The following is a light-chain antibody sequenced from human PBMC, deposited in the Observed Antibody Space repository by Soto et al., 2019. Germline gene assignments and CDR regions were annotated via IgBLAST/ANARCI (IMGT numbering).Light chain of an antibody. CDR1: QSITSY. CDR3: QNYNSASIT. V-gene: IGKV1-27*01. J-gene: IGKJ5*01. Sequence: DIQMTQSPSSLSASVVDRVTITFRASQSITSYLNWYQQKLGKAPKLLIYATSTLQSGVPSRFSGSGSGTDFTLTINSLQPEDVATYYCQNYNSASITFGQGTRLEIK. CDR2: ATS.